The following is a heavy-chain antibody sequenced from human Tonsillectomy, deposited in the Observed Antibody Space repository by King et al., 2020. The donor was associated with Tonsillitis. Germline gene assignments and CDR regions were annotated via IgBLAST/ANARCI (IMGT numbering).Heavy chain of an antibody. Sequence: VQLVQSGAEVKKPGESLRISCKGSGYSFTSYWISWVRKLPGKGLEWRGRFDPSDPIPTYSPSFQGHVTISADKSISTAYLQWSSLKASDTAMYYCARQTYSSSSIAFDIWGQGTMVTVSS. V-gene: IGHV5-10-1*03. D-gene: IGHD6-6*01. CDR1: GYSFTSYW. J-gene: IGHJ3*02. CDR3: ARQTYSSSSIAFDI. CDR2: FDPSDPIP.